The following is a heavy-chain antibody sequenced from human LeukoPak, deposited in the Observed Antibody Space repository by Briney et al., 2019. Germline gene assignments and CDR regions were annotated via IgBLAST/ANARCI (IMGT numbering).Heavy chain of an antibody. CDR3: ARVGARLGAFDI. CDR2: INSGGSTT. Sequence: AGGYLSLSCAASGFTFSSYWMHWVRQGPGKGLVWVSCINSGGSTTSYADSGKGRFTKSRDNAKTKLDMQMNSLGAEDTVVYYCARVGARLGAFDIWGQATMVTVSS. D-gene: IGHD3-22*01. CDR1: GFTFSSYW. J-gene: IGHJ3*02. V-gene: IGHV3-74*01.